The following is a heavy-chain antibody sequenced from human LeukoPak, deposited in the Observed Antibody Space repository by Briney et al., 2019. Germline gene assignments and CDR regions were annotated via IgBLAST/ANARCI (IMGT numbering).Heavy chain of an antibody. CDR1: GFTFSGYW. J-gene: IGHJ4*02. D-gene: IGHD3-10*01. CDR2: IKTDGSST. CDR3: ARAYYCGSGSYYHDY. Sequence: SGGSLRLSCAASGFTFSGYWTHWVRQAPGKGLVWVSRIKTDGSSTSYADSVKGRFTISRDNAKNTLYLQMNSLRAEDTAVYYCARAYYCGSGSYYHDYWGQGTLVTVSS. V-gene: IGHV3-74*01.